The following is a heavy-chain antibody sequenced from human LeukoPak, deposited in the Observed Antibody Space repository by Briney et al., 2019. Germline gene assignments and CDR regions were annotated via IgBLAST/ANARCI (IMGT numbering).Heavy chain of an antibody. V-gene: IGHV3-21*01. CDR1: GFTFMNHA. CDR3: ARDPEKGSY. Sequence: GGSLRLSCAASGFTFMNHAMNWVRQAPGKGLEWVSSISSSSSYTYYADSVKGRFTTSRDNAKNSLYLQMNSLRAEDTAVYYCARDPEKGSYWGQGTLVTVSS. J-gene: IGHJ4*02. CDR2: ISSSSSYT.